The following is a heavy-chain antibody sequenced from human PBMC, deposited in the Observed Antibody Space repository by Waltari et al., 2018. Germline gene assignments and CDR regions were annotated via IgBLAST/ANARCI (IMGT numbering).Heavy chain of an antibody. J-gene: IGHJ6*02. CDR3: ARHPTLVYYDSSGYYHYYYYGMDV. V-gene: IGHV4-39*01. CDR1: GGSIRSSSYY. CDR2: IYYSGST. Sequence: QLQLPESGPGLVKPSGTLSLTCTVSGGSIRSSSYYWGWIRQPPGKGRAWSGSIYYSGSTYYNPSLKSRVTISVDTSKNQFSLKLSSVTAADTAVYYCARHPTLVYYDSSGYYHYYYYGMDVWGQGTTVTVSS. D-gene: IGHD3-22*01.